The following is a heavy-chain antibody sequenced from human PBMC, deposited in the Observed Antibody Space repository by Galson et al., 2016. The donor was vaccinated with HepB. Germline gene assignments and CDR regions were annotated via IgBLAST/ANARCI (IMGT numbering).Heavy chain of an antibody. Sequence: SLRLSCAASGFTFSNYWMGWVRQAPGKGLEWVAYILQDGSEKYYVDSVKGRFTISRDKARNSLYLHMNSLRAEDTAVYYCAKISLGGYSSGWGGSFDIWGQGTKVTVSS. J-gene: IGHJ3*02. V-gene: IGHV3-7*01. D-gene: IGHD6-19*01. CDR1: GFTFSNYW. CDR3: AKISLGGYSSGWGGSFDI. CDR2: ILQDGSEK.